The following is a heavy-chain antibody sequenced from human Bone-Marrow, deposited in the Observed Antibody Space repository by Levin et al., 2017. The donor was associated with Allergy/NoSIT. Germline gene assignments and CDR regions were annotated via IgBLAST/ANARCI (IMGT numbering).Heavy chain of an antibody. J-gene: IGHJ6*02. Sequence: GGSLRLSCAASGFTFSSYAMSWVRQAPGKGLEWVSAISGSGGSTYYADSVKGRFTISRDNSKNTLYLQMNSLRAEDTAVYYCAKDRGSSSRTNYYYGMDVWGQGTTVTVSS. D-gene: IGHD6-6*01. CDR3: AKDRGSSSRTNYYYGMDV. V-gene: IGHV3-23*01. CDR2: ISGSGGST. CDR1: GFTFSSYA.